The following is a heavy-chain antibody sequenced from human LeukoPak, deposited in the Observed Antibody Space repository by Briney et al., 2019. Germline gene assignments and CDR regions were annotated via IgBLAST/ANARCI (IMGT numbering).Heavy chain of an antibody. D-gene: IGHD4-17*01. V-gene: IGHV1-18*01. CDR1: GYTFTSYG. J-gene: IGHJ4*02. CDR3: ARDYSRMTTVTFIDY. CDR2: ISAYNGNT. Sequence: ASVKVSCKASGYTFTSYGISWVRQAPGQGLEWMGWISAYNGNTNFEQKLQGRVTMTTDTSTRTAYMELRSLRSDDTAVYYCARDYSRMTTVTFIDYWGQGTLVTVSS.